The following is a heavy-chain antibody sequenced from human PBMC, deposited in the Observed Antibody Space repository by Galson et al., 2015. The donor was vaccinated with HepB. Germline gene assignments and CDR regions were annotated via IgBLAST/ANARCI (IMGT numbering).Heavy chain of an antibody. CDR1: GYTFTSYG. Sequence: SVKVSCKASGYTFTSYGISWVRQAPGQGLEWMGWISAYNGNTNYAQKLQGRVTMTTDTSTSTAYMELRSLRSDDTAVYYCARAGATYYYDSSGYYYFDYWGQGTLVTVSS. J-gene: IGHJ4*02. V-gene: IGHV1-18*04. D-gene: IGHD3-22*01. CDR3: ARAGATYYYDSSGYYYFDY. CDR2: ISAYNGNT.